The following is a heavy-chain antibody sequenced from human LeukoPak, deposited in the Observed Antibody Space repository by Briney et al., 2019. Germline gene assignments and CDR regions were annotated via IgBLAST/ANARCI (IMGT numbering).Heavy chain of an antibody. V-gene: IGHV3-74*01. Sequence: GGSLRLSCAASEFTFSSYWMHWVRQAPGKGLVWVSRINTAGRTTDYADSVKGRFTISRDNAKNTLYLQMDSLRAEDTAVYYCARKLRALYYYMDVWGKGTTVTVSS. CDR1: EFTFSSYW. J-gene: IGHJ6*03. CDR2: INTAGRTT. CDR3: ARKLRALYYYMDV. D-gene: IGHD3-3*01.